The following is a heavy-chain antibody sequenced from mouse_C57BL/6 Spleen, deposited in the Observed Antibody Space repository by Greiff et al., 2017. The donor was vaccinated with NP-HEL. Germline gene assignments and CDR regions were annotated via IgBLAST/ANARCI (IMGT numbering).Heavy chain of an antibody. CDR3: ATRSTTVVAGDY. CDR1: GYTFTSYW. D-gene: IGHD1-1*01. CDR2: IHPSGSDT. J-gene: IGHJ2*01. Sequence: QVQLQQPGAELVKPGASVKVSCKASGYTFTSYWMHWVKQRPGQGLEWIGRIHPSGSDTNYNQKFKDKATLTADKSSSTAYMQLSSLTSEDSAVYYCATRSTTVVAGDYWGRGTTLTVSS. V-gene: IGHV1-74*01.